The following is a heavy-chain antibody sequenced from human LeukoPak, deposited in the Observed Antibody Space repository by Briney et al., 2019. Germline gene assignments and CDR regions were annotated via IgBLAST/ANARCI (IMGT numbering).Heavy chain of an antibody. CDR1: GGSVSSSSYY. Sequence: SETLSLTYTVSGGSVSSSSYYWGWIRQPPGKGLEWIGSIYYSGSTYYNPSLKSRVTISVDTSKNQFSLKLSSVTAADTAVYYCARLGLGIDDYWGQGTLVTVSS. CDR3: ARLGLGIDDY. J-gene: IGHJ4*02. CDR2: IYYSGST. V-gene: IGHV4-39*01. D-gene: IGHD3-16*01.